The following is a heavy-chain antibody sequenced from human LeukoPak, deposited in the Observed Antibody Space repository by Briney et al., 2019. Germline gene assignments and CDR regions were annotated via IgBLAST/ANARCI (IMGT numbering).Heavy chain of an antibody. Sequence: PSETLSLTCTVSGGSISSSSYYWGWIRQPPGKGLEWIGSIYYSGSTNYNPSLKSRVTISVDTSKNQFSLKLSSVTAADTAVYYCARRPRAAGIDYWGQGTLVTVSS. D-gene: IGHD6-13*01. V-gene: IGHV4-39*07. J-gene: IGHJ4*02. CDR3: ARRPRAAGIDY. CDR2: IYYSGST. CDR1: GGSISSSSYY.